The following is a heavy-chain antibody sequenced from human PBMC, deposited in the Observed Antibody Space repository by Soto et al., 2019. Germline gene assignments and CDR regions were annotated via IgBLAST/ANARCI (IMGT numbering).Heavy chain of an antibody. CDR1: GYRFTSYG. J-gene: IGHJ6*02. CDR2: INAYNGNT. D-gene: IGHD3-16*01. V-gene: IGHV1-18*01. CDR3: AWVDVYVTATPQDG. Sequence: QVQLVQSGAEVKNRGASVKVSCKAFGYRFTSYGIGWARQAPGQGLEWMGWINAYNGNTNYAQNFQGRVTLTTDTSTSTAYRELRRLRPNDPAVYYCAWVDVYVTATPQDGWGRGTTVTFSS.